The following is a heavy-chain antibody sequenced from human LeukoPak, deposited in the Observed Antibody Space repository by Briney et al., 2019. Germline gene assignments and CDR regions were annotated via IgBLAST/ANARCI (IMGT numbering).Heavy chain of an antibody. V-gene: IGHV3-7*01. Sequence: PGGSLRLSCAASGFTFSSYWMSWVRQDPGKGLEWVANIKQDGSEKYYVDSVKGRFTISRDNAKNSLYLQMSSLRAEDTAVYYCARTYDSSGYYWWDYYYMDVWGKGTTVTVSS. J-gene: IGHJ6*03. CDR1: GFTFSSYW. CDR2: IKQDGSEK. CDR3: ARTYDSSGYYWWDYYYMDV. D-gene: IGHD3-22*01.